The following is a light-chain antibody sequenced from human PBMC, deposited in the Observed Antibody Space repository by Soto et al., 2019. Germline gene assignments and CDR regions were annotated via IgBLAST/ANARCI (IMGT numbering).Light chain of an antibody. J-gene: IGKJ1*01. Sequence: DIQMTQSPSTLSASVGDRVTITCRASQSISSWLAWYQQKPGKAPKLLIYDASSLESGVPSRFSGSGSGTDFTLTIRSLQPDDVATYYCQQYNSYPWTFGQGTKVEIK. CDR3: QQYNSYPWT. V-gene: IGKV1-5*01. CDR2: DAS. CDR1: QSISSW.